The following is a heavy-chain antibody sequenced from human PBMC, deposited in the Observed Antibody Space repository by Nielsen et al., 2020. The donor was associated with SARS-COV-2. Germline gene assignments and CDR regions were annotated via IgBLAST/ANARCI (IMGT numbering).Heavy chain of an antibody. Sequence: GESLKISCAASGFTFSSYGMHWVRQAPGKGLEWVAVISYDGSNKYYADSVKGRFTISRDNSKNTLYLQMNSLRAEDMAVYYCARLAVSGPKLIDHWGQGTLVTVSS. CDR3: ARLAVSGPKLIDH. CDR1: GFTFSSYG. D-gene: IGHD6-19*01. CDR2: ISYDGSNK. J-gene: IGHJ4*02. V-gene: IGHV3-30*03.